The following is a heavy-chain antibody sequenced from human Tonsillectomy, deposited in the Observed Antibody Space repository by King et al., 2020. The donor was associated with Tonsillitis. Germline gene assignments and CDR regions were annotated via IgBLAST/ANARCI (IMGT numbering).Heavy chain of an antibody. V-gene: IGHV4-34*01. CDR1: GGSFSGYY. J-gene: IGHJ6*03. CDR2: INHSGST. D-gene: IGHD4-11*01. CDR3: ARVRNYAVFYYYYYYMDV. Sequence: VQLQQWGAGLLKPSETLSLTCAVYGGSFSGYYWSWIRQPPGKGLEWIGEINHSGSTNYNPSLKSRVTISVDTSKNQFSLKLSSVTAADTAVYYCARVRNYAVFYYYYYYMDVWGKGTTVTVSS.